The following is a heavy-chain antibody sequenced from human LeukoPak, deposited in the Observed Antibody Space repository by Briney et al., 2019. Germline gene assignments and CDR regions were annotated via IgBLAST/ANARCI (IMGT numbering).Heavy chain of an antibody. Sequence: SETLSLTCTVSGGSISSGDYYWSWIRQPPGKGLEWIGSIYYSGSTYYNPSLKSRVTISVDTSKNQFSLKLSSVTAADTAVYYCAAYYYDSSGYFRRFDYWGQGTLVTVSS. V-gene: IGHV4-39*07. CDR3: AAYYYDSSGYFRRFDY. CDR1: GGSISSGDYY. D-gene: IGHD3-22*01. J-gene: IGHJ4*02. CDR2: IYYSGST.